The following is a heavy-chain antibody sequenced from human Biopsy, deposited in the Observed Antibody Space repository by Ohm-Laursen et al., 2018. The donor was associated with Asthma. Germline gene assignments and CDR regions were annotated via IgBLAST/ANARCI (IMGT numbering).Heavy chain of an antibody. V-gene: IGHV1-69*15. J-gene: IGHJ6*02. CDR1: GGTFSSNS. D-gene: IGHD5-12*01. CDR2: IIPIFGPT. Sequence: SSVKVSCKTSGGTFSSNSINWVRQAPGQGLEWMGRIIPIFGPTNYAQKFQGRVTISADDSTSTAYMELSSLSSEDTAVYYCARGYSGSDRIVYYYSGLEVWGQGTTVTVSS. CDR3: ARGYSGSDRIVYYYSGLEV.